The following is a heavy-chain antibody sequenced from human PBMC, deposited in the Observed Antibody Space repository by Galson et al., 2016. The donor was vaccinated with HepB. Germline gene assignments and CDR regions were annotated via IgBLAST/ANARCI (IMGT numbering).Heavy chain of an antibody. V-gene: IGHV3-53*01. CDR2: IESAGST. J-gene: IGHJ4*02. CDR1: GFTVSTSY. Sequence: SLRLSCAASGFTVSTSYMSWVRQAPGKGLEWVSLIESAGSTYYADSAKGRFTISRETSKNTLYLQMNSLGVEDTAVYYCARDWRNGGFDYWGQGTLVTVSS. D-gene: IGHD1-1*01. CDR3: ARDWRNGGFDY.